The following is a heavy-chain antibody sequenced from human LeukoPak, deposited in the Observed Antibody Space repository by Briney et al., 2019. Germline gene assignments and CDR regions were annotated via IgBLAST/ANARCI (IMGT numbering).Heavy chain of an antibody. D-gene: IGHD2-15*01. CDR3: ARDHANCSGGSCYLGKFDY. V-gene: IGHV4-61*01. CDR1: GGSVSSGSYY. Sequence: SETLSLTCTVSGGSVSSGSYYWSWIRQPPGKGLEWIGYIYHSGSTNYNPSLKSRVTISVDTSKNQFSLKLSSVTAADTAVYYCARDHANCSGGSCYLGKFDYWGQGTLVTVSS. CDR2: IYHSGST. J-gene: IGHJ4*02.